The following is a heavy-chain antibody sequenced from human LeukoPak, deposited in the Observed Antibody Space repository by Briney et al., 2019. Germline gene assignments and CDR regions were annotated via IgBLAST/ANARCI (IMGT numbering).Heavy chain of an antibody. V-gene: IGHV1-18*01. D-gene: IGHD1-26*01. CDR2: ISAYNGNT. CDR1: GYTFTSYG. J-gene: IGHJ3*02. Sequence: ASVKVSCKASGYTFTSYGISWVRQAPGQGLEWMGWISAYNGNTNYAQKLQGRVTMTTDTSTSTAYMELRSLRSDDTAVYYCARDPMAARTERGAFDIWGQGTMVTVSS. CDR3: ARDPMAARTERGAFDI.